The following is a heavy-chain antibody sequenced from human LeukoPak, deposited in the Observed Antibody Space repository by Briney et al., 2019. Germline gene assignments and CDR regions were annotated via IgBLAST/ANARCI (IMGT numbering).Heavy chain of an antibody. D-gene: IGHD6-19*01. CDR2: IYHSGIT. CDR1: GGSISSYY. V-gene: IGHV4-59*08. J-gene: IGHJ5*02. CDR3: ARGSSGWLDP. Sequence: SETLSPTCTVSGGSISSYYWSWIRQPPGKGLEWIGYIYHSGITSYNPSLKSRVTFSVDTSKNECSLKLRSVTAADTAVYYCARGSSGWLDPWGQGTLVTVSS.